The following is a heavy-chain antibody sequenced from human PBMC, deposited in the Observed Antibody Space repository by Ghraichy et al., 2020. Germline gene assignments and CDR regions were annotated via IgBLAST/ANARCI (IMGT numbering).Heavy chain of an antibody. J-gene: IGHJ4*02. CDR1: GFTFSRYT. V-gene: IGHV3-48*01. D-gene: IGHD3-22*01. CDR2: ITSTGTI. Sequence: GGSLRLSCAASGFTFSRYTMNWVRQAPGKGLEWVSYITSTGTIYYADFVKGRFTISRDSAKNSFYLHMNSLRVDDTAVYYCARAHDSDSSGYSGHLGYWGQGTLVTVFS. CDR3: ARAHDSDSSGYSGHLGY.